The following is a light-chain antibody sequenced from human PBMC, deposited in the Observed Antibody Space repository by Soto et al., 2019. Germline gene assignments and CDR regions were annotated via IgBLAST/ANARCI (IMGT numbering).Light chain of an antibody. V-gene: IGLV1-40*01. CDR1: SSNIGAGYD. J-gene: IGLJ2*01. CDR2: GNR. Sequence: QSVLTQPPSVSGAPGQTVTISCTGSSSNIGAGYDVHWYQQLPGTAPKLHIYGNRNRPSGVPDRFSGSKSGTSASLAVTGLQAEDEADYYCQSYDSSLSRVFVGGTKLTVL. CDR3: QSYDSSLSRV.